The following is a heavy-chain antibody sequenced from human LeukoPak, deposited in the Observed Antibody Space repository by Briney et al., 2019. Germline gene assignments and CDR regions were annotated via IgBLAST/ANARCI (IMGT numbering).Heavy chain of an antibody. CDR1: GGSISSYY. J-gene: IGHJ4*02. V-gene: IGHV4-59*01. Sequence: SETLSLTCTVSGGSISSYYWSWIRQPPGKGLEWIGYIYYSGSTNYNPSLKSRVTISVDTSKNQFSLKLSSVTAADTAVYYCARGVVATILYDYWGQGTLATVSS. D-gene: IGHD5-12*01. CDR3: ARGVVATILYDY. CDR2: IYYSGST.